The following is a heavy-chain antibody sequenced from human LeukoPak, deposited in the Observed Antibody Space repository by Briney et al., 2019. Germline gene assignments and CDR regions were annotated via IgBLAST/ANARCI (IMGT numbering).Heavy chain of an antibody. Sequence: GGSLRLSCAASGFTFSSHWMSWVRQAPGKGLEWVANIMQDGSEKYHVDSVKGRFTISRDNAKNSLFPLMNSLRAEDTAVYYCARAKDTAMATYYYYGMDVWGQGTTVTVSS. D-gene: IGHD5-18*01. J-gene: IGHJ6*02. CDR2: IMQDGSEK. CDR3: ARAKDTAMATYYYYGMDV. CDR1: GFTFSSHW. V-gene: IGHV3-7*01.